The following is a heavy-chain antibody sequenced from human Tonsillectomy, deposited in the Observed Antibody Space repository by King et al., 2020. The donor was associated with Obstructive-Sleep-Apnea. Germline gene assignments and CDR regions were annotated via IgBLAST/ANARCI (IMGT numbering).Heavy chain of an antibody. V-gene: IGHV3-30-3*01. CDR1: GFTFSSYA. CDR3: ARDKGGSSWWGPLDY. CDR2: VVYDGSNK. J-gene: IGHJ4*02. Sequence: QVQLVESGGGVVQPGRSLRLSCAASGFTFSSYAMHWVRQAPGKGLEWVAVVVYDGSNKYYADSVKGRFTISRDNSKNTLHLQMNSLRAEDTAVYYCARDKGGSSWWGPLDYWGQGTLVTVSS. D-gene: IGHD6-13*01.